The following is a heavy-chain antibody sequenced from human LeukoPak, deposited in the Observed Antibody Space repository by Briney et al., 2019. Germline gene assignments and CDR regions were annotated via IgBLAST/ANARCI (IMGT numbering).Heavy chain of an antibody. J-gene: IGHJ4*02. CDR1: GYTFTSYY. CDR3: ARGGHDILTGYYFPLDY. V-gene: IGHV1-69*05. CDR2: IIPIFGTA. D-gene: IGHD3-9*01. Sequence: SVKVSCKASGYTFTSYYMHWVRQAPGQGLEWMGGIIPIFGTANYAQKFQGRVTITTDESTSTAYMELSSLRSEDTAVYYCARGGHDILTGYYFPLDYWGQGTLVTVSS.